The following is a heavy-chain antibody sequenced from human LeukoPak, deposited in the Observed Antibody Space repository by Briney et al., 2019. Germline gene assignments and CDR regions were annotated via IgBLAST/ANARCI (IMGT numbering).Heavy chain of an antibody. V-gene: IGHV3-49*04. Sequence: PGRSLSLSCPASGFPFGDYAMSWVRQAPGKGLEWVGFIRSKAYGATTEYAASVKGRFTISRDDSTSIAYLQMNSLKTEDTDVYYCTRDGHPSKHVAGTLYYYYGMDVWGKGTTVTVSS. CDR3: TRDGHPSKHVAGTLYYYYGMDV. D-gene: IGHD6-19*01. CDR1: GFPFGDYA. J-gene: IGHJ6*04. CDR2: IRSKAYGATT.